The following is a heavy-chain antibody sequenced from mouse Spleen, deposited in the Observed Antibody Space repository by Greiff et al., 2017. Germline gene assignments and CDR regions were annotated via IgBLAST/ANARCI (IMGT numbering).Heavy chain of an antibody. Sequence: EVQRVESGGGLVKPGGSLKLSCAASGFTFSSYAMSWVRQTPEKRLEWVATISDGGSYTYYPDNVKGRFTISRDNAKNNLYLQMSHLKSEDTAMYYCARVDYDGFAYWGQGTLVTVSA. CDR3: ARVDYDGFAY. D-gene: IGHD2-4*01. V-gene: IGHV5-4*01. CDR2: ISDGGSYT. CDR1: GFTFSSYA. J-gene: IGHJ3*01.